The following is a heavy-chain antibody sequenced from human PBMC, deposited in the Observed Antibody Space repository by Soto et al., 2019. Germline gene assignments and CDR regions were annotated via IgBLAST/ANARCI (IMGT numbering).Heavy chain of an antibody. D-gene: IGHD3-10*01. CDR2: IIPFIRAS. CDR3: ARNLRYFGSGRFFRGMDV. J-gene: IGHJ6*02. CDR1: GDTFGSYA. V-gene: IGHV1-69*01. Sequence: QVLLVQSGAEVKKPGSSVKVSCKTSGDTFGSYAISWVRQAPGQGLEWMGGIIPFIRASNYAQKFQGRVTITADESTTTVHMDLSSLRFEDTAVYYCARNLRYFGSGRFFRGMDVWGQGTTVTVSS.